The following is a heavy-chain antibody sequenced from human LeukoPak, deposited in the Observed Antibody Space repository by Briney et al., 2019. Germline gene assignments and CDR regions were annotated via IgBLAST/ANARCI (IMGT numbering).Heavy chain of an antibody. Sequence: GGSLKLSCAASGFTFSSYAMSWVRQAPGKGLEWVSSISAGGSSTYYADSVKGRFTLSRDNSKNTLYLQMNSLRAEDTAVYYCAKVSGYSYGFDYWGQGTLVTASS. CDR2: ISAGGSST. V-gene: IGHV3-23*01. CDR1: GFTFSSYA. J-gene: IGHJ4*02. D-gene: IGHD5-18*01. CDR3: AKVSGYSYGFDY.